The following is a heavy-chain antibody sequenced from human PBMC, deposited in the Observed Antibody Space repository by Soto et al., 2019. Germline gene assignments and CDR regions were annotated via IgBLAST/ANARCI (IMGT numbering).Heavy chain of an antibody. CDR3: ASSQRWSLYFDY. D-gene: IGHD2-15*01. V-gene: IGHV4-59*01. J-gene: IGHJ4*02. Sequence: SETLSLTFTVSGGSISSYYLSWIRQPPGKGLEWIGYIYYSGSTNYNPSLKSRVTISVDTSKNQFSLKLSSVTAADTAVYYCASSQRWSLYFDYWGQGTLVTVSS. CDR2: IYYSGST. CDR1: GGSISSYY.